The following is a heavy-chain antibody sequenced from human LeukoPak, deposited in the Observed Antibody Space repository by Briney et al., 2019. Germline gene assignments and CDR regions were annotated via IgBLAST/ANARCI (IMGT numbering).Heavy chain of an antibody. V-gene: IGHV4-39*07. J-gene: IGHJ4*02. CDR3: ARASGQLWAIDY. D-gene: IGHD5-18*01. Sequence: RSSETLSLTCTVSGGSISSSSYYWGWIRQPPGKGLEWIGSIYYSGSTNYNPSLKSRVTISVDTSKNQFSLKLSSVTAADTAVYYCARASGQLWAIDYWGQGTLVTVSS. CDR1: GGSISSSSYY. CDR2: IYYSGST.